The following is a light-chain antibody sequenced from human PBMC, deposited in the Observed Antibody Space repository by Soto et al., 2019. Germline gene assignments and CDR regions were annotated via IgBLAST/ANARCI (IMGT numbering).Light chain of an antibody. Sequence: DIQMTQSPSTLPASVGDRVTITCRASQSISDWLAWYQQKPGKAPKLLIYKASSLESGAPSRFSGSGSGTDFTLTINSLQPDDFSTYYSQQYKSYSPSPLTSGRVT. CDR2: KAS. CDR3: QQYKSYSPSPLT. J-gene: IGKJ4*01. V-gene: IGKV1-5*03. CDR1: QSISDW.